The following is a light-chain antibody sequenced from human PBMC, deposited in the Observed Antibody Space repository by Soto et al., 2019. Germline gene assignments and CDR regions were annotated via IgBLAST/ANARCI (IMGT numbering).Light chain of an antibody. V-gene: IGKV1-39*01. CDR1: QSITNY. CDR3: QQSYSTPLT. CDR2: ATS. J-gene: IGKJ4*01. Sequence: DIQMTQSPSSLSASVGGRVIITCRASQSITNYLNWYQQKPGKAPKLLIYATSTLQSGVPSRFGGSGSGTEFTLTISSLQPDDFAAYYCQQSYSTPLTFGGGTKVDIK.